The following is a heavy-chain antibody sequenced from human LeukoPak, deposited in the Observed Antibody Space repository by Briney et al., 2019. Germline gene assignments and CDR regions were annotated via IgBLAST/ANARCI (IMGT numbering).Heavy chain of an antibody. CDR1: GFTFSSYW. CDR3: ARDPGYCSGGSCYYY. V-gene: IGHV3-7*01. CDR2: IKQDGSEK. Sequence: PGGSLRLSCAASGFTFSSYWMSWVRQAPGKGLEWVANIKQDGSEKYYVDSVKGRFTIPRGNAKNSLYLQMNSLRAEDTAVYYCARDPGYCSGGSCYYYWGQGTLVTVSS. D-gene: IGHD2-15*01. J-gene: IGHJ4*02.